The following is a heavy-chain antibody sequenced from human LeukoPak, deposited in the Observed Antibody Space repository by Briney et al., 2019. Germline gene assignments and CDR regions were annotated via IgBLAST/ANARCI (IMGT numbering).Heavy chain of an antibody. D-gene: IGHD3-16*02. V-gene: IGHV3-72*01. CDR2: TRNKANSYTT. CDR3: AREPVDSYDYVWGSYRRIYYFDY. Sequence: PGGSLRLSCAASGFTFSDHYMDWVRQAPGEGLEWVGRTRNKANSYTTQYAASVKGRFTISRDDSKNSLYLQMNSLKTEDTAVYYCAREPVDSYDYVWGSYRRIYYFDYWGQGTLVTVSS. J-gene: IGHJ4*02. CDR1: GFTFSDHY.